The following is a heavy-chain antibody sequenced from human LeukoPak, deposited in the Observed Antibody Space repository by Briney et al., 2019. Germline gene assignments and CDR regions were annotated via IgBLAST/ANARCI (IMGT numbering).Heavy chain of an antibody. D-gene: IGHD3-22*01. CDR3: ARGPYDSSGYRFDC. J-gene: IGHJ4*02. CDR1: GYTFTSYN. V-gene: IGHV1-8*01. CDR2: MNPNSGNT. Sequence: ASVKVSCKASGYTFTSYNINWVRQATGQGLEWMGWMNPNSGNTGYAQKFQGRVTMTKNTSISTAYMELSSLRSEDTAVYYCARGPYDSSGYRFDCWSQGTLVTVSS.